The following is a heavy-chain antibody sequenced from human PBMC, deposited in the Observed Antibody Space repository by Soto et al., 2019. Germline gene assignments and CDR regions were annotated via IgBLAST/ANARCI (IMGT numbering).Heavy chain of an antibody. CDR1: GYTFSSYH. CDR2: ISAYNGNT. Sequence: QIQLVQSGAEVKKPGASVKVSCKASGYTFSSYHITWVRQAPGQGLEWMGWISAYNGNTNYATNLQGRVTMTTDPSTSTAYMELRSLRSEDTAVYYCARDLPPVDYWGQGTLVTVSS. CDR3: ARDLPPVDY. V-gene: IGHV1-18*01. J-gene: IGHJ4*02.